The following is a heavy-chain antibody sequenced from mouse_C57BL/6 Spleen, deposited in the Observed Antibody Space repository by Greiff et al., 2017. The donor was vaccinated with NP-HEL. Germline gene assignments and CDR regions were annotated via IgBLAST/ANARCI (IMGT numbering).Heavy chain of an antibody. CDR1: GFTFSSCA. CDR3: AKGLSFDY. J-gene: IGHJ2*01. CDR2: FSDGGSYT. V-gene: IGHV5-4*03. Sequence: EVKLMESGGGLVKPGGSLKLSCAASGFTFSSCAMSWFRQTPEKRLEWVATFSDGGSYTNYPDNVKGRITITREKAKNNLYLQMSHLKAEDTAMYDCAKGLSFDYWGQGTTLTVSS.